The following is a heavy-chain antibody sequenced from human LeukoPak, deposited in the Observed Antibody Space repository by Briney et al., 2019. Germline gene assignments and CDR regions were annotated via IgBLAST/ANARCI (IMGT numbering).Heavy chain of an antibody. CDR2: ISAYNGNT. V-gene: IGHV1-18*01. CDR1: GYTFTSYG. CDR3: ARDPSDYYDSSGYYFGDDAFDI. Sequence: ASVKVSCTASGYTFTSYGISWVRQAPGQGLEWMGWISAYNGNTNYAQKLQGRVTMTTDTSTSTAYVELRSLRSDDTAVYYCARDPSDYYDSSGYYFGDDAFDIWGQGTMVTVSS. D-gene: IGHD3-22*01. J-gene: IGHJ3*02.